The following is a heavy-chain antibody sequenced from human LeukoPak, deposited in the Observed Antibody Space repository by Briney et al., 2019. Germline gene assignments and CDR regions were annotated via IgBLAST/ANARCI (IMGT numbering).Heavy chain of an antibody. CDR1: GGSISGYY. CDR2: VYHRGST. J-gene: IGHJ4*02. V-gene: IGHV4-59*12. D-gene: IGHD3-22*01. Sequence: SETLSLTCTVSGGSISGYYWSWIRQTPGKGLEWMGYVYHRGSTYYNPSLKSRVTISVDTSKNQFSLKLSSVTAADTAVYYCARDRAYYYDSSGYYYFDHWGQGTLVTVSS. CDR3: ARDRAYYYDSSGYYYFDH.